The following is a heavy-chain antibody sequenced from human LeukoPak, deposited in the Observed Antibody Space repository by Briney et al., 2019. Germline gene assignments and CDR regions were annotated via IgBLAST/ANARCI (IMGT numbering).Heavy chain of an antibody. V-gene: IGHV3-33*01. CDR1: GFTLSNYA. Sequence: GGSLRLSCAASGFTLSNYAMHWVRQAPGKGLEWVAVIWNDGGNENYADSVKGRFTMSRDNVKNTLYLQMNSLRVEDTAVYYCARDPRNVGLAPWGQGTLVTVSS. CDR2: IWNDGGNE. CDR3: ARDPRNVGLAP. J-gene: IGHJ5*02. D-gene: IGHD2-15*01.